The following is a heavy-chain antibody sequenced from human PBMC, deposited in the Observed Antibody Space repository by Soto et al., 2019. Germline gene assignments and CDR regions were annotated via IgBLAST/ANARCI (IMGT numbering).Heavy chain of an antibody. J-gene: IGHJ3*02. V-gene: IGHV4-39*01. CDR1: GGSISSGTYF. CDR2: VYYSGNT. CDR3: ARPPMTTVTGDAFDI. Sequence: PSETLSLTCTVSGGSISSGTYFWACIRQPPGKGLEWIGTVYYSGNTYYNPSLRSRVSISVDTSKNQFSLKLNTVTATDTAVYYCARPPMTTVTGDAFDIWGQGTMVTVSS. D-gene: IGHD4-17*01.